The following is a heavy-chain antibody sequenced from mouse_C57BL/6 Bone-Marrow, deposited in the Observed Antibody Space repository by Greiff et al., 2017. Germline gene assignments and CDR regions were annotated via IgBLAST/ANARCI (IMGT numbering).Heavy chain of an antibody. CDR1: GFNIKDDY. V-gene: IGHV14-4*01. CDR2: LDPEIGDT. J-gene: IGHJ2*01. CDR3: SSFDGNYFDF. Sequence: EVQLQESGAELVRPGASVKLSCTASGFNIKDDYIHWVKQRPEQGLEWIGWLDPEIGDTEYASKFQGKATITSDTSSNTAYIPLSSLTSEDTAVYDCSSFDGNYFDFWGQGTPLTVAS. D-gene: IGHD2-3*01.